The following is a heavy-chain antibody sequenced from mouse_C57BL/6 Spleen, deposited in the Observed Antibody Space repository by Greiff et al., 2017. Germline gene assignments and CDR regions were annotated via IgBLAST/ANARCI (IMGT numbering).Heavy chain of an antibody. V-gene: IGHV1-69*01. CDR2: IDPSDSYT. CDR3: AKRTSYWYFDV. J-gene: IGHJ1*03. CDR1: GYTFTSYW. Sequence: QVQLQQPGAELVMPGASVKLSCKASGYTFTSYWMHWVKQRPGQGLEWIGEIDPSDSYTNYNQKFKGKSTLTVDKSSSTAYMQLSSLTSEDSAVXDCAKRTSYWYFDVWGTGTTVTVSS.